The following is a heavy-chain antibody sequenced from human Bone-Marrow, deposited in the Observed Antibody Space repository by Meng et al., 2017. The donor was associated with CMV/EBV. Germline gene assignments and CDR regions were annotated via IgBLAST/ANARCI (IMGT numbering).Heavy chain of an antibody. V-gene: IGHV1-8*01. CDR1: GYTFTSYD. D-gene: IGHD3-3*01. CDR3: AGGSITIFGVVIPNWFDP. CDR2: MNPNSGNT. Sequence: ASVKVSCKASGYTFTSYDINWVRQATGQGLEWMGWMNPNSGNTGYAQKFQGRVTMTTDTSTSTAYMELRSLRSDDTAVYYCAGGSITIFGVVIPNWFDPWGQGTLVTVSS. J-gene: IGHJ5*02.